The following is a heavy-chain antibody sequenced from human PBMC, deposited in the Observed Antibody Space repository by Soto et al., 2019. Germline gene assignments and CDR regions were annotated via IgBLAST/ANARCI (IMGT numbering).Heavy chain of an antibody. V-gene: IGHV3-48*02. Sequence: GGSLRLSCAASGFTFSTFSMNWVRQAPGKGLEWLSYVGGSGGSISYADSVKGRFTISRDNGKNTLYLQMSSLRDEDTAVYYCARDRAGAFDSWGQGALVTVSS. CDR2: VGGSGGSI. J-gene: IGHJ4*02. CDR1: GFTFSTFS. D-gene: IGHD3-10*01. CDR3: ARDRAGAFDS.